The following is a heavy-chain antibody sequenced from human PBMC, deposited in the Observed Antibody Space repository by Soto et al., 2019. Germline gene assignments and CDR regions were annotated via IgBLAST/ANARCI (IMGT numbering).Heavy chain of an antibody. CDR1: GFTFSSYE. D-gene: IGHD6-19*01. J-gene: IGHJ4*02. V-gene: IGHV3-48*03. CDR2: ISSSGSTV. CDR3: ARAQLYSSGWYFDY. Sequence: PGGSLRLSCAASGFTFSSYEMNWVRQAPGKGLEWVSYISSSGSTVYYADSVKGRFTISRDNAKNSLYLQMNSLRAEDTAVYYCARAQLYSSGWYFDYWGQGTLVTVSS.